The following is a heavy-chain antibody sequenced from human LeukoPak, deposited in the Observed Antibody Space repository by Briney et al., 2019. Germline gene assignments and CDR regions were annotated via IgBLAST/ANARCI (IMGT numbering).Heavy chain of an antibody. V-gene: IGHV5-51*01. J-gene: IGHJ4*02. Sequence: GESLQISCKGSGYSFTSYWIGWVRQMPGKGLEWMGIIYPGDSDTRYSPSFQGQVTISADKSISTAYLQWSSLKASDTAMYYCASGQYYYGSGRPRGYFDYWGQGTLSPSPQ. D-gene: IGHD3-10*01. CDR1: GYSFTSYW. CDR2: IYPGDSDT. CDR3: ASGQYYYGSGRPRGYFDY.